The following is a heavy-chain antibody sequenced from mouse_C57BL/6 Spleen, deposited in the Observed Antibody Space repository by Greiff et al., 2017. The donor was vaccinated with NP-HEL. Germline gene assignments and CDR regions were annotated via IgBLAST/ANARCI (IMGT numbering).Heavy chain of an antibody. CDR2: IDPSDSYT. D-gene: IGHD2-1*01. Sequence: QQSGQGLEWIGEIDPSDSYTNYNQKFKGKATLTVDTSSSTAYMQLSSLTSEDSAVYYCASYGNSYFDYWGQGTTLTVSS. V-gene: IGHV1-50*01. CDR3: ASYGNSYFDY. J-gene: IGHJ2*01.